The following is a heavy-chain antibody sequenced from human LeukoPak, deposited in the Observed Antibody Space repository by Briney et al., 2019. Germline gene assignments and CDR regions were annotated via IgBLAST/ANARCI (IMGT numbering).Heavy chain of an antibody. Sequence: GGSLRLSCAASRFTLSSYGMHWVRQAPGKGLEWLAFIPYDGNNKYYADSEKGRFTISRDNSKNTLYLQMNSLRAEDTAVYYCVKDGDDSGSYLVYWGQGTLVTVSS. J-gene: IGHJ4*02. CDR3: VKDGDDSGSYLVY. CDR1: RFTLSSYG. D-gene: IGHD1-26*01. CDR2: IPYDGNNK. V-gene: IGHV3-30*02.